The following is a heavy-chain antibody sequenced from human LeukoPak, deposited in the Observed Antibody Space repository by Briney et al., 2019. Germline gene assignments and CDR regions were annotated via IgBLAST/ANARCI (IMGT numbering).Heavy chain of an antibody. CDR3: AREGYSSSFDY. Sequence: GRSLRLSCRASGFTFGDHAMSWVRQAPGKGLEWVSVIYSGGSTYYADSVKGRFTISRDNSKNTLYLQMNSLRAEDTAVYYCAREGYSSSFDYWGQGTLVTVSS. CDR1: GFTFGDHA. D-gene: IGHD6-13*01. CDR2: IYSGGST. J-gene: IGHJ4*02. V-gene: IGHV3-53*01.